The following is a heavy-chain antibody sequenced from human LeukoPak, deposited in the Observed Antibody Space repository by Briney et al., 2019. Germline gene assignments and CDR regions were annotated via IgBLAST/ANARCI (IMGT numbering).Heavy chain of an antibody. CDR2: IYYSGST. CDR3: ARDQISRFDP. V-gene: IGHV4-59*01. Sequence: PSETLSLTCTVSGGSISSYYWSWTRQPPGKGLEWIGYIYYSGSTNYNPSLKSRVTISVDTSNNQFSLKLSSVTAADTAVYYCARDQISRFDPWGQGTLVTVSS. CDR1: GGSISSYY. J-gene: IGHJ5*02.